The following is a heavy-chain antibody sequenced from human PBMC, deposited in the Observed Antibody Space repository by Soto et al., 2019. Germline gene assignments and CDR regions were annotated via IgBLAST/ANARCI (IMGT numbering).Heavy chain of an antibody. J-gene: IGHJ4*02. CDR1: GYTFINYH. D-gene: IGHD5-12*01. CDR3: AKSPRGEMATD. V-gene: IGHV1-18*01. CDR2: INTYNGMT. Sequence: QVQLVQSGGEVKKPGASVTVSCKAPGYTFINYHITWVRQAPGQGLEWMAWINTYNGMTDYAQRFQGRATMTRDTSTSTAYMELRNLGSDDTAVYFCAKSPRGEMATDWGQGTLVTVSS.